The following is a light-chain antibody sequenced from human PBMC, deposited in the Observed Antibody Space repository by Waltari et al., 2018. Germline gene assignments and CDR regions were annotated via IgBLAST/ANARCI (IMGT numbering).Light chain of an antibody. CDR3: QSYDSALRNVV. CDR2: DNS. V-gene: IGLV1-40*01. J-gene: IGLJ2*01. CDR1: TSNFGAGYE. Sequence: QSALTQPPSLSGAPGQRVSISCTGKTSNFGAGYEVHWYQQLPGAAPKLLIYDNSNRPSGVPDRFSGSKSGTSASLAITGLQADDEADYYCQSYDSALRNVVFGGGTKLTV.